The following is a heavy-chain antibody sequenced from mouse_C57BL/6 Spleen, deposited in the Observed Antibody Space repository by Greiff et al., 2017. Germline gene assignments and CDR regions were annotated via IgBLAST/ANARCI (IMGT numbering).Heavy chain of an antibody. D-gene: IGHD2-4*01. Sequence: QVQLQQPGAELVMPGASVKLSCKASGYTFTSYWMHWVKQRPGQGLEWIGEIDPSDSYTNYNQKFKGKSTLTVDKSSSTAYMQLSSLTSEDSAVYYCARGGGLRRGAMDYWGQGTSVTVSS. CDR1: GYTFTSYW. J-gene: IGHJ4*01. V-gene: IGHV1-69*01. CDR2: IDPSDSYT. CDR3: ARGGGLRRGAMDY.